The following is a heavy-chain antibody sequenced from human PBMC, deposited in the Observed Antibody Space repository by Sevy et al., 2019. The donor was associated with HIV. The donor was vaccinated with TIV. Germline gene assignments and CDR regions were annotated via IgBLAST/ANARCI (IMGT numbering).Heavy chain of an antibody. J-gene: IGHJ1*01. CDR2: IKSKTDGGTK. V-gene: IGHV3-15*07. Sequence: GGSLRLSCAASGFTFSNAWMNWVRQAPGKGLEWVGRIKSKTDGGTKDYAAPVKGRFTISREDSKNTLYVQMTSLKTEDTAVYYYTTDIYSWNYRPYPTALASWGQGTLVTVSS. D-gene: IGHD1-7*01. CDR1: GFTFSNAW. CDR3: TTDIYSWNYRPYPTALAS.